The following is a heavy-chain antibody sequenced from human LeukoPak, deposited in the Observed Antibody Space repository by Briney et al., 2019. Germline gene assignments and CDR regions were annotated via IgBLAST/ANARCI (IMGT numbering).Heavy chain of an antibody. Sequence: SETLSLTRGVSGGSISNTNWWSWVRQPPGQGLEWIGEISLTGLTHYNPSLESRVAVSVDTSKNQFSLKLSSVTAADTAVYYCAGAQVGDLDYWGQGTLVTVSS. CDR2: ISLTGLT. CDR1: GGSISNTNW. CDR3: AGAQVGDLDY. V-gene: IGHV4-4*02. J-gene: IGHJ4*02. D-gene: IGHD3-16*01.